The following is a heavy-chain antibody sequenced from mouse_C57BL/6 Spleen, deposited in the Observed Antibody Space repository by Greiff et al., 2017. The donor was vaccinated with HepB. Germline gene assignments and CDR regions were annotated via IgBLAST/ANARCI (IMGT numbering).Heavy chain of an antibody. D-gene: IGHD2-4*01. V-gene: IGHV5-2*03. J-gene: IGHJ3*01. CDR2: INSDGGST. CDR1: EYEFPSHA. Sequence: EVTVVESGGGLVQPGESLKLSCESNEYEFPSHAMSWVRKTPEKRLELVAAINSDGGSTYYPDTMERRFIISRDNTKKTLYLQMSSLRSEDTALYYCARRGDYDVPFAYWGQGTLVTVSA. CDR3: ARRGDYDVPFAY.